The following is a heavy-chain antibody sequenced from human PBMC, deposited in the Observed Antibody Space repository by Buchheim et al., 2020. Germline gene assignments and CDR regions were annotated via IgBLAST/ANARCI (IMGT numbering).Heavy chain of an antibody. Sequence: QVQLEQSGAEVKKPGASVKVSCKASGYTFTGYYMHWVRQAPGQGLEWMGWINPNSGGTNYAQKFQGRVTMTRDTSISTAYMELSRLRSDDTAVYYCARDMTTVTTGSRDYYYYGMDVWGQGTT. CDR3: ARDMTTVTTGSRDYYYYGMDV. CDR1: GYTFTGYY. J-gene: IGHJ6*02. CDR2: INPNSGGT. D-gene: IGHD4-11*01. V-gene: IGHV1-2*02.